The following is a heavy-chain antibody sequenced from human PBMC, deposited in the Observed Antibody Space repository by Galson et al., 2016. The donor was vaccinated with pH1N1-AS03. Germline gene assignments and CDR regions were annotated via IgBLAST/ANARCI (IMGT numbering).Heavy chain of an antibody. CDR2: INPNNGDT. CDR1: GYMFTHHY. CDR3: AKGHYGMDV. Sequence: SVKVSCKAFGYMFTHHYIYWARQAPGQGPEWMGWINPNNGDTHHVQKFQGRVTMTRDTSITTAYMELGGLTSDDTAVYYCAKGHYGMDVWGQGTTVTVSS. V-gene: IGHV1-2*02. J-gene: IGHJ6*02.